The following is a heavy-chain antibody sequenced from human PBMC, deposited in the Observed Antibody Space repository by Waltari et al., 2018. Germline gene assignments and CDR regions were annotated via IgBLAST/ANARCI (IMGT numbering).Heavy chain of an antibody. CDR3: AAGYSSSWSHY. D-gene: IGHD6-13*01. Sequence: QLQLQESGPGLVKPSETLSLTCTVSGGSIRSSSYYWGWIRQPPGSVLGWIGSIYYRGTTYYNPSLKSRVTISVDTSKNQCSLKLSSVTAADTAVYYRAAGYSSSWSHYWGQGTLVTVSS. CDR2: IYYRGTT. V-gene: IGHV4-39*07. J-gene: IGHJ4*02. CDR1: GGSIRSSSYY.